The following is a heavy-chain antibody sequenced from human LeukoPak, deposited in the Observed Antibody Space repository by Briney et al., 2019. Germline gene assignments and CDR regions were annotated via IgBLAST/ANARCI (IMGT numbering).Heavy chain of an antibody. V-gene: IGHV1-2*02. Sequence: ASVKVSCKASVYTFTGYYIHWVRQAPGQGLEWMGWIYPNSGGTNYAQKFQGRVTMTRDTSISTAYMELSRLRSDDTAVYYCGRDLNYYDSSGYYPLWGQGTLVTVSS. CDR1: VYTFTGYY. CDR3: GRDLNYYDSSGYYPL. D-gene: IGHD3-22*01. J-gene: IGHJ4*02. CDR2: IYPNSGGT.